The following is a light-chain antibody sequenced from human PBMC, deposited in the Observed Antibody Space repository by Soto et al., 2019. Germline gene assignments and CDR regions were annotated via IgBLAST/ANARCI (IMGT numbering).Light chain of an antibody. CDR3: QQRLDWPLT. CDR2: DVS. V-gene: IGKV3-11*01. CDR1: QSVGSD. Sequence: EIVLTQSPATLSLSPGERATLSCRASQSVGSDLAWYQQKPGQAPRLLIYDVSNRAAAIPARFSGSGSGTDFTLTISSLEPEDFAVYYCQQRLDWPLTFGGGTKVEI. J-gene: IGKJ4*01.